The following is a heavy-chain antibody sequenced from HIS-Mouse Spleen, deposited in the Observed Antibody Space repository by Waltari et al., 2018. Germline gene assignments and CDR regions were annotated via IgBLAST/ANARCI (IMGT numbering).Heavy chain of an antibody. CDR3: ARQRTMMVVVTYWFDY. V-gene: IGHV1-2*02. CDR1: GYTFTGYY. Sequence: QVQLVQSGAEVKKPGASVKVSCKASGYTFTGYYMPWVRQAPGQGLEWMGWINPNSGGTNYAQKFQGRVTMTRDTSISTAYMELSRLRSDDTAVYYCARQRTMMVVVTYWFDYWGQGTLVTVSS. CDR2: INPNSGGT. D-gene: IGHD3-22*01. J-gene: IGHJ4*02.